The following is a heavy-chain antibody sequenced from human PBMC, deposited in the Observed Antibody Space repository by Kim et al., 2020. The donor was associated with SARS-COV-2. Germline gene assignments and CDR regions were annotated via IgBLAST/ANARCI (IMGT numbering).Heavy chain of an antibody. V-gene: IGHV3-30*01. Sequence: SHGGSNKDDADSVKGRFTISRDSSKNTVYLQMNSLRVEDTAVYYCANMQYWGQGTLVSVSS. CDR3: ANMQY. D-gene: IGHD2-2*01. J-gene: IGHJ4*02. CDR2: SHGGSNK.